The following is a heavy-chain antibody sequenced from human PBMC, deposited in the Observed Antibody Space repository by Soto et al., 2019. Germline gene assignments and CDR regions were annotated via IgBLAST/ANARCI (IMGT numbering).Heavy chain of an antibody. J-gene: IGHJ5*02. Sequence: SVKVSGKASGVTFSNYGINWVRQAPGQGLEWMGGVIPLFGAANYAQKFQGRVTITADASTSMVYMQLSSLRSEDTAVYYCAREQHDPYDASGYYFNWFDPWGQGTLVTVSS. CDR3: AREQHDPYDASGYYFNWFDP. V-gene: IGHV1-69*13. CDR2: VIPLFGAA. D-gene: IGHD3-22*01. CDR1: GVTFSNYG.